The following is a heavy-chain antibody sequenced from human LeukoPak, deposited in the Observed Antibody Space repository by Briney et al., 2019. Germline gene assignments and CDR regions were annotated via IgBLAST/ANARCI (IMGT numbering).Heavy chain of an antibody. V-gene: IGHV3-23*01. D-gene: IGHD3-22*01. Sequence: GGSLRLSCAASGFTFSSYEMSWVRQAPGQGLEWVSGISGSGGSTYYADSVKGRFTISRDNSKNTLFLLMNSLRAEDTAVYYCARQQFDSSGYYFDYWGQGTLVTVSS. CDR1: GFTFSSYE. CDR2: ISGSGGST. J-gene: IGHJ4*02. CDR3: ARQQFDSSGYYFDY.